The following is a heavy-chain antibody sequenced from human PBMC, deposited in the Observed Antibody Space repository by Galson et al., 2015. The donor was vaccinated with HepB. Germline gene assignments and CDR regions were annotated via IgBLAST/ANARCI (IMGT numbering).Heavy chain of an antibody. CDR3: VKDTRGGYSYGFFDY. D-gene: IGHD5-18*01. CDR1: GFTFDDYA. Sequence: SLRLSCAASGFTFDDYAMHWVRQTPGKGLEWVSGITWNSGSTAHADSVKGRFTISRDNDRNSLYLQMSNLRVEDTAFYYCVKDTRGGYSYGFFDYWGQGTLFTVSS. J-gene: IGHJ4*02. V-gene: IGHV3-9*01. CDR2: ITWNSGST.